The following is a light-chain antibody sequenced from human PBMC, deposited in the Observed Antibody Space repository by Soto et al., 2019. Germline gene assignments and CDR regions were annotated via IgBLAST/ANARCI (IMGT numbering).Light chain of an antibody. J-gene: IGKJ3*01. CDR3: QRRTGT. CDR2: DAS. V-gene: IGKV3-11*01. CDR1: QSVSSY. Sequence: EIVLPQSPATLSLSPAETATLSCMASQSVSSYLAWYQQKPGQAPRLLIYDASNRATGTPARFSASGSGTDFTLTISSLEPEDFAVYYCQRRTGTFGPGTKVYIK.